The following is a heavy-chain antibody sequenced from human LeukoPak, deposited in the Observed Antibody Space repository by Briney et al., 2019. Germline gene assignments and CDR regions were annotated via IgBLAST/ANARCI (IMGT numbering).Heavy chain of an antibody. V-gene: IGHV4-34*01. CDR3: ARGTTGTTFYYYYYMDV. Sequence: SETLSLTCAVYGGSFSGYYWSWIRQPPGKGLEWIGETNHSGSTNYNPSLKSRVTISVDTSKNQFSLKLSSVTAADTAVYYCARGTTGTTFYYYYYMDVWGKGTTVAVSS. CDR1: GGSFSGYY. D-gene: IGHD1-1*01. CDR2: TNHSGST. J-gene: IGHJ6*03.